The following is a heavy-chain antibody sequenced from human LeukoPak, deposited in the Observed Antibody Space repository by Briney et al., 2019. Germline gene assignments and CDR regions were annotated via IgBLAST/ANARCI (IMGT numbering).Heavy chain of an antibody. Sequence: GGSLRLSCAASGXTFSSYAMAWVRQAPGKGLEWVGVISYDGSNKFYADSVKGQFTISRDNSKNTLYLQMNSLRAEDTAVYYCVRDSGWLTDFDYWGQGTLVTVSS. D-gene: IGHD6-19*01. V-gene: IGHV3-30-3*01. CDR3: VRDSGWLTDFDY. J-gene: IGHJ4*02. CDR1: GXTFSSYA. CDR2: ISYDGSNK.